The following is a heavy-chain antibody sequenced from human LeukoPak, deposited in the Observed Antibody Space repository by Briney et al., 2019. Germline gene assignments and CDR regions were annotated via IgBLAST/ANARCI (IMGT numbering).Heavy chain of an antibody. D-gene: IGHD3-10*01. CDR1: GFTFSNFL. V-gene: IGHV3-15*01. Sequence: GGSLRLSCAASGFTFSNFLMAWVRQTAERGLEWVGLIKSKIDGGTTDYAAPVKGRFTISRDDSKNTVDLQVNGLKIEDTAIYYCAWGGAQYYENWGQGTLVTVSS. CDR3: AWGGAQYYEN. CDR2: IKSKIDGGTT. J-gene: IGHJ4*02.